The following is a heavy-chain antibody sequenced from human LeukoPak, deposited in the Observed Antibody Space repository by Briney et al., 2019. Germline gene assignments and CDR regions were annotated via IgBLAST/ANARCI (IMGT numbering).Heavy chain of an antibody. CDR1: GFTFGSYA. CDR3: AKDHYSGSGSYYRAFDF. D-gene: IGHD3-10*01. V-gene: IGHV3-23*01. J-gene: IGHJ3*01. Sequence: GGSLRLSCAASGFTFGSYAMSWVRQAPGKGLEWVSLISGSGGSTYYADSVKGRFTISRDNSMDTLYLQMNSLGAEDTAVYYCAKDHYSGSGSYYRAFDFWGQGTMVTVSS. CDR2: ISGSGGST.